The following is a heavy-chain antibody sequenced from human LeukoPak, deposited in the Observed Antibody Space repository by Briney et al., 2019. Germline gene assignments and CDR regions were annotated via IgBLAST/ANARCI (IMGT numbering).Heavy chain of an antibody. CDR3: ARMTGILTGYYPDAFDI. J-gene: IGHJ3*02. CDR2: IYYSGST. CDR1: GGSISSYY. Sequence: PSETLSLTCTVSGGSISSYYWSWIRQPPGKGLEWIGYIYYSGSTNYNPSLKGRVTISVDTSKNQFSLKLSSVTAADTAVYYCARMTGILTGYYPDAFDIWGQGTMVTVSS. V-gene: IGHV4-59*01. D-gene: IGHD3-9*01.